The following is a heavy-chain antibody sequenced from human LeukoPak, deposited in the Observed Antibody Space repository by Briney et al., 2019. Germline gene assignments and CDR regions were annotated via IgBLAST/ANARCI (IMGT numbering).Heavy chain of an antibody. V-gene: IGHV4-59*01. CDR2: IYYSGST. D-gene: IGHD6-19*01. CDR1: GGSTSSYY. CDR3: ARVRGYSSGWYGYYFDY. Sequence: SETLSLTCTVSGGSTSSYYWSWIRQPPGKGLEWIGYIYYSGSTNYNPSLKSRVTISVDTSKNQFSLKLSSVTAADTAVYYCARVRGYSSGWYGYYFDYWGQGTLVTVSS. J-gene: IGHJ4*02.